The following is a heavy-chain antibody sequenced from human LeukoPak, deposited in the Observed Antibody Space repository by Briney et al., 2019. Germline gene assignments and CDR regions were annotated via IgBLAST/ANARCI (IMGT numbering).Heavy chain of an antibody. CDR3: AKYYYDSSGYYDAAPLDS. V-gene: IGHV3-23*01. Sequence: GGSLSLSCAASGFTFSTYAMSWVRQAPGKGLEWVSSISDIGYTTYYADSVRGRFTISRDNSKNTVYLQMIGLRAEDTAVYLCAKYYYDSSGYYDAAPLDSWGQGTLVTVFS. CDR1: GFTFSTYA. J-gene: IGHJ4*02. D-gene: IGHD3-22*01. CDR2: ISDIGYTT.